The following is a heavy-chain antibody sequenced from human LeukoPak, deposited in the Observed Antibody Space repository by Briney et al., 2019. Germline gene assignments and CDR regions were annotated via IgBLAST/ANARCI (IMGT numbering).Heavy chain of an antibody. J-gene: IGHJ4*02. CDR1: GFTFSSYA. V-gene: IGHV3-23*01. D-gene: IGHD1-1*01. CDR2: ISGSGGST. CDR3: AKDMTGTTISSYFDY. Sequence: GGSLRLSCAASGFTFSSYAMSWVRQAPGKGLEWVSAISGSGGSTYYADSVKGRFTISRDNSKNTLHLQMYSLRAEDTAVYYCAKDMTGTTISSYFDYWGQGTLVTVSS.